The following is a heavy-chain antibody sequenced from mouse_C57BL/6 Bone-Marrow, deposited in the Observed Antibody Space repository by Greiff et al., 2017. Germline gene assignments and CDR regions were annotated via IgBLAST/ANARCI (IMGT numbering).Heavy chain of an antibody. V-gene: IGHV1-50*01. J-gene: IGHJ2*01. D-gene: IGHD2-10*02. Sequence: QVQLQQPGAELVKPGASVKLSCKASGYTFTSYWMQWVKQRPGQGLEWIGEIDPSDSYTNYNQKFKGKATLTVDTSSSTAYMQLSSLTSEDSAVDYCAREGYGPFDYWGQGTTLTVSS. CDR2: IDPSDSYT. CDR3: AREGYGPFDY. CDR1: GYTFTSYW.